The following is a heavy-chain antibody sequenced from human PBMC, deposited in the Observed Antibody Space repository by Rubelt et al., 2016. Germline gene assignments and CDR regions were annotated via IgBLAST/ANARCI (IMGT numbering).Heavy chain of an antibody. CDR3: ARDLPPFRRYNWNFPLDY. CDR1: GYTFTSYG. V-gene: IGHV1-18*01. D-gene: IGHD1-7*01. CDR2: ISAFNGNT. J-gene: IGHJ4*02. Sequence: QVQLVQSGAEVKKPGASVKVSCKASGYTFTSYGISWVRQAPGQGLEWMGWISAFNGNTNYAQKRQGRATRTPDTSTSTAYVERRSLRSDDTAVYYCARDLPPFRRYNWNFPLDYWGQGTLVTVSS.